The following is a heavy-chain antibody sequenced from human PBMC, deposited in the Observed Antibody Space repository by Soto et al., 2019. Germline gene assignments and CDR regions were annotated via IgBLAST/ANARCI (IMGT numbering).Heavy chain of an antibody. CDR3: AREGEGHCISSSCLNWFDP. D-gene: IGHD2-2*01. V-gene: IGHV3-48*02. CDR2: ISSSSSTI. Sequence: GGSLRLSCAASGFTFSSYSMNWVRQAPGKRLEWVSYISSSSSTIYYADSVKGRFTISRDNAKNSLYLQMNSLRDEDTAVYYCAREGEGHCISSSCLNWFDPWGQGTMVTVSS. J-gene: IGHJ5*02. CDR1: GFTFSSYS.